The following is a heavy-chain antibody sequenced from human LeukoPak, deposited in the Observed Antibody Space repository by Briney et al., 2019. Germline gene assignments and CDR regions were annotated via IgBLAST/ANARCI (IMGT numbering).Heavy chain of an antibody. CDR1: GFSFSYAW. Sequence: RPGGSLRLSCAASGFSFSYAWMSWVRQAPGMGLEWVGRIKTKTDGVTTDYAAPVKGRITISRDDSKSTLYLQMNSLKTEDTAVYYCTTKTAMTASGVDYWGQGTLVTVSS. D-gene: IGHD4-17*01. V-gene: IGHV3-15*01. CDR3: TTKTAMTASGVDY. CDR2: IKTKTDGVTT. J-gene: IGHJ4*02.